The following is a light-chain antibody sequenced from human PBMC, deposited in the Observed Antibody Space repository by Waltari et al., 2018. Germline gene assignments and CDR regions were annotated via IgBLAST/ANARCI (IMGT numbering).Light chain of an antibody. J-gene: IGKJ1*01. CDR2: KAS. Sequence: DIQMTQSPSTLSASVGDRVTITCRASQDISSSLAWYQQNPGKVPKLLIYKASNLESGVPSRFSGSGSGTEFTLTISSVQSDDFATYYCQQYLNYPWTFGQGTKVEIK. V-gene: IGKV1-5*03. CDR3: QQYLNYPWT. CDR1: QDISSS.